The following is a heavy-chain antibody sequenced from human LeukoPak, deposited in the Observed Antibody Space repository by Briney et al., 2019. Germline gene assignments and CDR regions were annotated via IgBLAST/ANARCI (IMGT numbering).Heavy chain of an antibody. CDR2: IKSKTDGGTT. D-gene: IGHD3-9*01. V-gene: IGHV3-15*01. CDR1: GFTFSNAW. CDR3: TTSVLRYFDWLFDY. Sequence: GGSLRLSCAASGFTFSNAWMRWVRQAPGKGLEWVGRIKSKTDGGTTDYAAPVKGRFTISRDDSKNTLYLQMNSLKTEDTAVYYCTTSVLRYFDWLFDYWGQGTLVTVSS. J-gene: IGHJ4*02.